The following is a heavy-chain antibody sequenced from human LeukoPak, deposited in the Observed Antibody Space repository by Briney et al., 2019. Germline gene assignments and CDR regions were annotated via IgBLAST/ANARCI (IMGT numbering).Heavy chain of an antibody. J-gene: IGHJ4*02. D-gene: IGHD6-13*01. CDR3: ARGIASSRSVAIDL. CDR1: GFTFSSYW. Sequence: GGSLRLSCAASGFTFSSYWMHWVRQAPGKGLVWVSRIKSDGSTTTYADSVKGRFTISRDNAKNTLYLQMNSLRVEDTALYYCARGIASSRSVAIDLWGQGTLVAVSS. V-gene: IGHV3-74*01. CDR2: IKSDGSTT.